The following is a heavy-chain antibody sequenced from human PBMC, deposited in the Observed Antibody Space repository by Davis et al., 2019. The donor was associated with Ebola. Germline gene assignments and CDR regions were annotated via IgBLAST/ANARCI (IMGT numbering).Heavy chain of an antibody. Sequence: GGSLRLSCAASGFTFSSYWMSWVRQAPGKGLEWVANIQQDGSEKYYVDSVKGRFTISRDNSKNTLYLQMNSLRAEDTAVYYCAKDPILEEYSSSWYYYYYGMDVWGQGTTVTVSS. CDR2: IQQDGSEK. V-gene: IGHV3-7*01. CDR1: GFTFSSYW. D-gene: IGHD6-13*01. CDR3: AKDPILEEYSSSWYYYYYGMDV. J-gene: IGHJ6*02.